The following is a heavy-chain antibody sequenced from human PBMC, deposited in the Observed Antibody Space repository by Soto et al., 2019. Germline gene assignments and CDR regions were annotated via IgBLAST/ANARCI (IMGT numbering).Heavy chain of an antibody. D-gene: IGHD2-21*01. CDR2: INHSGST. V-gene: IGHV4-34*01. Sequence: ASETLSLTCAFYGGSFSGYYWSLIRQPPGKGLEWIGEINHSGSTNYNPSLKSRVTISVDTSKNQFSLKLSSVTAADTAVYYCAARYSHYYYGMDVWGQGTAVTVSS. CDR3: AARYSHYYYGMDV. J-gene: IGHJ6*02. CDR1: GGSFSGYY.